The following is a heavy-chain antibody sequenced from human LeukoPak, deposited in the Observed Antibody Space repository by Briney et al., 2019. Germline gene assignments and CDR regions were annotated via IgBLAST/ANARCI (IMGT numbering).Heavy chain of an antibody. CDR2: ISGRGGST. CDR3: SYYYDSSGYLDY. J-gene: IGHJ4*02. V-gene: IGHV3-23*01. Sequence: GGSLRLSCAATGFTFSNYAMSWVRQAAGKGLEWVSTISGRGGSTYYADSVKGRFTISRDNSRNTLYLQMNSLRAEDTAVYYCSYYYDSSGYLDYWGQGTLVTVSS. D-gene: IGHD3-22*01. CDR1: GFTFSNYA.